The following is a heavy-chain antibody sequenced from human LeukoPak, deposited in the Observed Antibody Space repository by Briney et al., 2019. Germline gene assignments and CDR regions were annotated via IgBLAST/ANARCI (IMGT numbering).Heavy chain of an antibody. CDR3: ARDRSDGSGYYGYYFDY. CDR1: GGSISSYY. D-gene: IGHD3-22*01. J-gene: IGHJ4*02. V-gene: IGHV4-59*01. CDR2: VYYGGST. Sequence: SETLSLTCTVSGGSISSYYWSWIRQPPGKGLEWIGYVYYGGSTDYNPSLRSRVTISVDTSKNQFSLRLSSVTAADTAVYYCARDRSDGSGYYGYYFDYWGQGTLVSVSS.